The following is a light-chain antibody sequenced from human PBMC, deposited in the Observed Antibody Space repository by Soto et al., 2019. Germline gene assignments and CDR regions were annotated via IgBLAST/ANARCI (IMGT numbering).Light chain of an antibody. J-gene: IGLJ2*01. CDR3: SSYTSSSSVV. V-gene: IGLV2-14*01. Sequence: QSALTQPASVSGSPGQSITISCTGTSSDVGGYNYVSWYQQHPGKAPKLMIYDVSNRPSGVSNRFSGSKSGNTASLTISGLQAEDEADYYCSSYTSSSSVVFGGRTKLTFL. CDR2: DVS. CDR1: SSDVGGYNY.